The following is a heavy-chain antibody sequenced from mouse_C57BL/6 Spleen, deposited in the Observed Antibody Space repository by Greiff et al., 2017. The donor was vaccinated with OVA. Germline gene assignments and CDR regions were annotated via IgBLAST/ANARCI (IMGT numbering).Heavy chain of an antibody. CDR1: GFTFSSYT. J-gene: IGHJ3*01. Sequence: EVQLQESGGGLVKPGGSLKLSCAASGFTFSSYTMSWVRQTPEKRLEWVATISGGGGNTYYPDHVKGRFTISRDNAKNTLYLQMSSLRSEDTALDYCASGYRAWFAYWGQGTLVTVSA. V-gene: IGHV5-9*01. CDR3: ASGYRAWFAY. D-gene: IGHD2-2*01. CDR2: ISGGGGNT.